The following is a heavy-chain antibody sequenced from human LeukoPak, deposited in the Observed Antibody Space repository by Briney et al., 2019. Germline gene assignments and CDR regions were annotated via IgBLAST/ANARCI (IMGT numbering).Heavy chain of an antibody. Sequence: GASVKVSCKASGYTFTGYYMHWVRQAPGQGLEWMGWINPNSGGTNYAQKFQGRVTMTRDTSISTAYMELSRLRSDDTAVYYCARGWDYYDSSGYSLGFDYWGQGTLVTVSS. V-gene: IGHV1-2*02. CDR1: GYTFTGYY. J-gene: IGHJ4*02. CDR3: ARGWDYYDSSGYSLGFDY. D-gene: IGHD3-22*01. CDR2: INPNSGGT.